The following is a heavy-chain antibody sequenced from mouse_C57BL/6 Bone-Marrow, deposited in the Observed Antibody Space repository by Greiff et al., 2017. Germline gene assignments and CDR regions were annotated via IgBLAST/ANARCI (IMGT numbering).Heavy chain of an antibody. CDR3: AREGSSLDY. Sequence: DVQLQESGPELVKPGASVKISCKASGYSFTGYYMNWVKQSPEKSLEWIGEINPSTGGTTYNQKFKAKATLTVDNSSSTAYMQLKSLTSEDSAVYYCAREGSSLDYWGQGTTRTVSS. CDR2: INPSTGGT. J-gene: IGHJ2*01. D-gene: IGHD1-1*01. CDR1: GYSFTGYY. V-gene: IGHV1-42*01.